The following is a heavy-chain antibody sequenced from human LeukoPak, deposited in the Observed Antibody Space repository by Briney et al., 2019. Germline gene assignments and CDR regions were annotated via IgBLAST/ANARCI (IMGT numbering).Heavy chain of an antibody. CDR3: ARGKRNYYGSGSPTINWFDP. J-gene: IGHJ5*02. Sequence: SETLSLTCAVYGGSFSGYYWSWIRQPPGKGLEWIGEINHSGSTNYNPSLKSRVTISVDTSKNQFSLKLSSVTAADTAVYYCARGKRNYYGSGSPTINWFDPWGQGTLVTVSS. V-gene: IGHV4-34*01. CDR2: INHSGST. D-gene: IGHD3-10*01. CDR1: GGSFSGYY.